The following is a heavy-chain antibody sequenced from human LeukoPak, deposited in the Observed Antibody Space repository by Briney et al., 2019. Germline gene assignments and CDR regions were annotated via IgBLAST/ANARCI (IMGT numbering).Heavy chain of an antibody. J-gene: IGHJ6*03. CDR2: ISSSSSTI. Sequence: GGSLRLSCAASGFTFSSYSMNWVRQAPGKGLEWVSYISSSSSTIYYADSVKGRFTISRDNSKNTLYLQMNSLRAEDTAVYYCAKPGERDYYYYMDVWGKGTTVTISS. V-gene: IGHV3-48*01. CDR3: AKPGERDYYYYMDV. CDR1: GFTFSSYS.